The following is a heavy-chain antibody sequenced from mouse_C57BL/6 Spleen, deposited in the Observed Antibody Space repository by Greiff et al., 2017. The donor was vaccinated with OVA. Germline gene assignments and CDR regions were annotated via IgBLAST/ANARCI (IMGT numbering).Heavy chain of an antibody. D-gene: IGHD1-1*01. CDR1: GYTFTSYW. CDR3: ARSDYGSSDWFAY. CDR2: IDPSDSET. Sequence: QVQLQQPGAELVRPGSSVKLSCKASGYTFTSYWMHWVKQRPIQGLEWIGNIDPSDSETHYNQKFKDKATLTVDKSSSTAYMQLSSLTSEDSAVYYCARSDYGSSDWFAYWGQGTLVTVSA. V-gene: IGHV1-52*01. J-gene: IGHJ3*01.